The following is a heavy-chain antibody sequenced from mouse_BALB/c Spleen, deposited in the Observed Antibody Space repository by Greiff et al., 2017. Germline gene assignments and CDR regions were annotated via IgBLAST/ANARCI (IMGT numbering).Heavy chain of an antibody. Sequence: QVHVKQSGAELARPGASVKLSCKASGYTFTDYYINWVKQRTGQGLEWIGEIYPGSGNTYYNEKFKGKATLTADKSSSTAYMQLSSLTSEDSAVYFCARNWDDAMDYWGQGTSVTVSS. CDR3: ARNWDDAMDY. J-gene: IGHJ4*01. CDR1: GYTFTDYY. V-gene: IGHV1-77*01. CDR2: IYPGSGNT. D-gene: IGHD4-1*01.